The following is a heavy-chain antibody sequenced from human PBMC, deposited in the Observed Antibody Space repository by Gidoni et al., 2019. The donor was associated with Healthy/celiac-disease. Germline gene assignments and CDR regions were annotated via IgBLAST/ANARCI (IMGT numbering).Heavy chain of an antibody. V-gene: IGHV1-69*01. J-gene: IGHJ4*02. CDR2: IIPIFGTA. CDR1: GGTFSSYA. CDR3: ARDLGGDYGDYVGDDY. Sequence: QVQLVQSGAEVKNPGSSVKVSCKASGGTFSSYAISWVRQAPGQGLEWMGGIIPIFGTANYAQKFQGRVTITADESTSTAYMELSSLRSEDTAVYYCARDLGGDYGDYVGDDYWGQGTLVTVSS. D-gene: IGHD4-17*01.